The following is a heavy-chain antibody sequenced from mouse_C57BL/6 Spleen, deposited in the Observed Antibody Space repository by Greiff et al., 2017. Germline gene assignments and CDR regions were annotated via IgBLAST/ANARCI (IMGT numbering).Heavy chain of an antibody. CDR1: GFSLTSYG. J-gene: IGHJ2*01. CDR3: ARRHTDAY. CDR2: IWSGGST. V-gene: IGHV2-2*01. Sequence: VQLQQSGPGLVQPSQSLSITCTVSGFSLTSYGVHWVRQSPGKGLEWLGVIWSGGSTDYTAAFISRLSISKDKSQSQVFFKMNILQADDTAIYYCARRHTDAYWGQGTTLTVSS. D-gene: IGHD5-1-1*01.